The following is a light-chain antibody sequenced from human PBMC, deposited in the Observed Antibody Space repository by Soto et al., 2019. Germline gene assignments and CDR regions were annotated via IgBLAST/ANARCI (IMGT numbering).Light chain of an antibody. Sequence: DIPMTQSPSSLSASVGDRVTITCRASQSISSYLNWYQQKPGKAPKLLIYAASSLQSGVPSRFSGSGSGTDFTLTISSLQPEDVATYYGQQSYSTSTTFGGGTKGEIK. CDR3: QQSYSTSTT. CDR1: QSISSY. J-gene: IGKJ4*01. CDR2: AAS. V-gene: IGKV1-39*01.